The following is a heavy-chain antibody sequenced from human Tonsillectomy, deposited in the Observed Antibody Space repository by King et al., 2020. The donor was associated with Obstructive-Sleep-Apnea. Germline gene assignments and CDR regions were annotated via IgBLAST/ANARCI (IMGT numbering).Heavy chain of an antibody. CDR3: AREGVGYCSGGRCGGNYFDY. J-gene: IGHJ4*02. V-gene: IGHV4-31*03. CDR2: IYYSGST. CDR1: GGSISSGGYY. Sequence: QLQESGPGLVKPSQTLSLTCTVSGGSISSGGYYWSWIRQHPGKGLEWIGYIYYSGSTYYNPSLKSRVTISVDTSKNQFSLKLSSVTAADTAVYYCAREGVGYCSGGRCGGNYFDYWGQGTLVTVSS. D-gene: IGHD2-15*01.